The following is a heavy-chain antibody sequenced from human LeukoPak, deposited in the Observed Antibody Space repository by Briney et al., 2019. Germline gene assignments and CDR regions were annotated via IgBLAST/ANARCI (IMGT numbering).Heavy chain of an antibody. CDR2: IRPEGTTT. CDR1: GFTFSTYW. D-gene: IGHD3-9*01. V-gene: IGHV3-74*03. CDR3: ARDLDWILFDY. J-gene: IGHJ4*02. Sequence: PGGSLRLSCAASGFTFSTYWMHWVRQAPGKGLVWVARIRPEGTTTAYADAVKGRFTISRDNAKNTRFLQMNSLSAEDTAVYYCARDLDWILFDYWGQGTLVTVSS.